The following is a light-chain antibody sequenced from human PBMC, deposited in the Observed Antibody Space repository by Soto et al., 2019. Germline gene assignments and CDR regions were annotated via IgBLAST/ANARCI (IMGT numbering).Light chain of an antibody. CDR3: QHYNSYSEA. Sequence: DIQMAQSPSSLSRSVRDRVTITRRARQNISSWLAWYKQKPGKAPKPLIYKASTLKSGAPSSFGGGGPGEEFTLPISSLQPDDCATYSCQHYNSYSEAFGQGN. CDR2: KAS. CDR1: QNISSW. J-gene: IGKJ1*01. V-gene: IGKV1-5*03.